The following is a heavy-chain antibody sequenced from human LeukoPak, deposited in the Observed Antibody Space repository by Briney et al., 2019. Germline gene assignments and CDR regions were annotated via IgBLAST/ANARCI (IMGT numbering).Heavy chain of an antibody. CDR2: IKQDGSEK. J-gene: IGHJ4*02. Sequence: SGGSLRLSCAASGFTFSSYWMSWVRQAPGKGLEWVANIKQDGSEKYYVDSVKGRFTISRDNAKNSLYLQMNSLRAEDTAVYYCAGWEGYYDSSALDYWGQGTLVTVSS. V-gene: IGHV3-7*03. CDR1: GFTFSSYW. CDR3: AGWEGYYDSSALDY. D-gene: IGHD3-22*01.